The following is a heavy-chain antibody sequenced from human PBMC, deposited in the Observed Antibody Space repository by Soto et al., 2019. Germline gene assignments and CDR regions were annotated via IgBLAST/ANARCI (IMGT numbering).Heavy chain of an antibody. Sequence: QVQLVQSGAEVKKPGASVRVSCKASGYSFSAYYIHWMRQAPGQGLEWMGWINPNSGGTKFAQKFQGWVTMTRDTAISTAYMELSRLKSDDTAVYFCARESGGTTATLDYYYFYMDVWCKGDTVTVSS. J-gene: IGHJ6*03. CDR2: INPNSGGT. D-gene: IGHD4-17*01. CDR3: ARESGGTTATLDYYYFYMDV. V-gene: IGHV1-2*04. CDR1: GYSFSAYY.